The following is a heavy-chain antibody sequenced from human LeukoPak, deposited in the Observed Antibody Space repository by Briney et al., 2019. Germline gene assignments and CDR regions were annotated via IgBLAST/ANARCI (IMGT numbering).Heavy chain of an antibody. CDR3: ARQRGRHVAASDY. V-gene: IGHV1-18*01. CDR2: ISAYNGNT. D-gene: IGHD6-6*01. CDR1: GYTFTSYG. Sequence: ASVKVSCKASGYTFTSYGISWVRQAPGQGLEWMGWISAYNGNTNYAQKLEGRVTMTTDTSTSTAYVELRSLRSDDTAVYYCARQRGRHVAASDYWGQGTLVTVSS. J-gene: IGHJ4*02.